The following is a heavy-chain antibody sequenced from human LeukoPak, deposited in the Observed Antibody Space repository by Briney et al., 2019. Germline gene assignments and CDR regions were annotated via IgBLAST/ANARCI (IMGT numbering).Heavy chain of an antibody. J-gene: IGHJ6*03. V-gene: IGHV1-8*01. Sequence: ASVKVSCKASGYTFISYDIVWLRQATGQGLEWMGYMNPKSGNTDYVQNFQGRVTMTRDTSITTAYMELSGLRSEDTAVYYCARKIASTRLGVRYYYMDGRGEGTKVTIS. D-gene: IGHD2-2*01. CDR1: GYTFISYD. CDR2: MNPKSGNT. CDR3: ARKIASTRLGVRYYYMDG.